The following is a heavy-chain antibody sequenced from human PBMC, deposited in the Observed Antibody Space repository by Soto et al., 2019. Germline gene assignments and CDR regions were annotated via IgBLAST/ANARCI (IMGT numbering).Heavy chain of an antibody. V-gene: IGHV3-30-3*01. D-gene: IGHD2-2*01. CDR2: ISYDGINK. Sequence: GGSLRLSCAASGFTFSSYAMHWVRQAPGKGLEWVAVISYDGINKYYADSVKGRFTISRDNSKNTLYLQMNSLRAEDTAVYYCASLQYCISTSCYRPFDYWGQGTLVTVSS. J-gene: IGHJ4*02. CDR1: GFTFSSYA. CDR3: ASLQYCISTSCYRPFDY.